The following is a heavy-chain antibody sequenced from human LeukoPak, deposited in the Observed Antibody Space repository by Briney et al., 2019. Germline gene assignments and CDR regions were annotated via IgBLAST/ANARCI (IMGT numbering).Heavy chain of an antibody. D-gene: IGHD4-17*01. CDR3: AKSVTEHGDYVSY. CDR2: ISYDGSNK. V-gene: IGHV3-30*18. J-gene: IGHJ4*02. CDR1: GFTFSSYG. Sequence: GGSLRLSCAASGFTFSSYGMHWVRQAPGKGLEWVAVISYDGSNKYYADSVKGRFTISRDNSKNTLYLQMNSLRAEDTAVYYCAKSVTEHGDYVSYWGQGTLVTVSS.